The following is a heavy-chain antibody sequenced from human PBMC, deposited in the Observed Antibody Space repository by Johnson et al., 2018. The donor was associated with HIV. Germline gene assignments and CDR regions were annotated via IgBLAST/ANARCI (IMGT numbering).Heavy chain of an antibody. CDR2: IRYDGSTQ. CDR1: GFTFSNYA. D-gene: IGHD5-12*01. CDR3: AGLPDAFDI. V-gene: IGHV3-30*02. Sequence: QVQLVESGGGVVQPGGSLRLSCATSGFTFSNYAMHWVRQAPGKGLEWVAYIRYDGSTQSYADSVKGRFTISRDNAKHTLYLQMNSLRAEDTAVYYCAGLPDAFDIWGQGTMVTVSS. J-gene: IGHJ3*02.